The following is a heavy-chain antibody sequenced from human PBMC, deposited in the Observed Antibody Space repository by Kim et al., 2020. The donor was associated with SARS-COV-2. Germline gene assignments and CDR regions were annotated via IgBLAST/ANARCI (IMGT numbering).Heavy chain of an antibody. CDR1: GFTFSSYS. CDR2: ISSSSSYI. Sequence: GGSLRLSCAASGFTFSSYSMNWVRQAPGKGLEWVSSISSSSSYIYYADSVKGRFTISRDNAKNSLYLQMNSLRAEDTAVYYCARDAFTQQPSAWYYYYGMDVWGQGTTVTVSS. D-gene: IGHD2-2*01. CDR3: ARDAFTQQPSAWYYYYGMDV. J-gene: IGHJ6*02. V-gene: IGHV3-21*01.